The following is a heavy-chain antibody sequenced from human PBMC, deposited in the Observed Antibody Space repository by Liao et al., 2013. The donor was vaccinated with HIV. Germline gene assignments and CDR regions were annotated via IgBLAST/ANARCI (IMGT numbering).Heavy chain of an antibody. Sequence: QVQLLESGPGLVKPSETLSLTCTVSGGSIGSYYWSWIRQPPGKGLEWIGYIYYSGSTNYNPSLKSRVTMSVDTSKNQFSLKLSSVTAADTAVYYCARTDQYYDFWNGYENWFDPWGQGTLVTVSS. V-gene: IGHV4-59*12. CDR2: IYYSGST. J-gene: IGHJ5*02. D-gene: IGHD3-3*01. CDR3: ARTDQYYDFWNGYENWFDP. CDR1: GGSIGSYY.